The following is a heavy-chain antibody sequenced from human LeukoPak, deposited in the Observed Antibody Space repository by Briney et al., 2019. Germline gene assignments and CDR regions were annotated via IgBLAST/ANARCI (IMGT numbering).Heavy chain of an antibody. Sequence: GGSLRLSCAASGFTVSSNYMSWVRQAPGKGLEWVSVIYSGGSTYYADSVKGRFTIPRDNSKNTLYLQMNSLRAEDTAVYYCARDWGAYYHFFDYWGQGTLVTVSS. CDR1: GFTVSSNY. J-gene: IGHJ4*02. D-gene: IGHD3-22*01. CDR3: ARDWGAYYHFFDY. V-gene: IGHV3-66*01. CDR2: IYSGGST.